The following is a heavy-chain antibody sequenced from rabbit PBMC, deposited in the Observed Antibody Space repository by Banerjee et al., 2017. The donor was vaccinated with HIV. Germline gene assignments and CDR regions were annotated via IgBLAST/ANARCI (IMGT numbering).Heavy chain of an antibody. J-gene: IGHJ6*01. Sequence: QQLEESGGGLVKPGASLTLTCTASGFSFSSSYYMCWVRQAPGKGLEWIGIIYVGKGGTDYASWVNGRFTISSDNAQNTVALQMNSLTAADTATYFCARVWAYAPGDGMDLWGPGTLVTVS. CDR2: IYVGKGGT. CDR3: ARVWAYAPGDGMDL. V-gene: IGHV1S7*01. D-gene: IGHD1-1*01. CDR1: GFSFSSSYY.